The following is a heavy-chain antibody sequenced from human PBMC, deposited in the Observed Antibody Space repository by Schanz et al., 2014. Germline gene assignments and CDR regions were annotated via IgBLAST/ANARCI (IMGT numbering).Heavy chain of an antibody. J-gene: IGHJ6*02. Sequence: QVQLQESGPGLAKPSQTLSLTCTVSGGSIRSGTYYWSWIRQPAGKALEWVGRVFPNGITNYNPSLKSRVTIARDTSKNQFSQTLTSLTAADTAVYYWARDSLRGATGGYGMDVWGQGTTVTVSS. CDR3: ARDSLRGATGGYGMDV. CDR1: GGSIRSGTYY. V-gene: IGHV4-61*02. CDR2: VFPNGIT. D-gene: IGHD2-8*02.